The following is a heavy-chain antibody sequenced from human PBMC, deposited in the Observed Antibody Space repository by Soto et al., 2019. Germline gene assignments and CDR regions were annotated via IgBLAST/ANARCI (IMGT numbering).Heavy chain of an antibody. D-gene: IGHD3-9*01. CDR1: GGSISSSSYY. V-gene: IGHV4-39*01. CDR2: IYYSGST. CDR3: ERPSNFDILPGYSRDY. Sequence: QLQLQESGPGLVKPSETLSLTCTVSGGSISSSSYYWGWIRQPPGKGLEWIGSIYYSGSTYYNPSLKSRVTISVDTSKNQFSLKLSSVTAADTAVYYCERPSNFDILPGYSRDYWGQGTLVTVSS. J-gene: IGHJ4*02.